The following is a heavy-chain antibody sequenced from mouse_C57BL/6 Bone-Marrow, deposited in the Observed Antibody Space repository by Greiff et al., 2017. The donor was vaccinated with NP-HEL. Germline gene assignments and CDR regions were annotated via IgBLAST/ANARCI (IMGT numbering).Heavy chain of an antibody. CDR3: ARDGYYLAWFAY. D-gene: IGHD2-3*01. Sequence: QVQLQQPGTELVKPGASVKLSCKASGYTFTSYWMHWVKQRPGQGLEWIGNINPSNGGTNYNEKFKSKATLTVDKSSSTAYMQRSSLTSEDSAVYYCARDGYYLAWFAYWGQGTLVTVSA. J-gene: IGHJ3*01. V-gene: IGHV1-53*01. CDR2: INPSNGGT. CDR1: GYTFTSYW.